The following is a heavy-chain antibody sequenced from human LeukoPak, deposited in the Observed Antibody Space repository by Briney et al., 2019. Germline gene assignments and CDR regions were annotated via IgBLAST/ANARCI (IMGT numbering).Heavy chain of an antibody. V-gene: IGHV4-39*01. Sequence: SETLSLTCTISGGFISSSSYYWGWIRQPPGKGLEWIGDIYYSGSTYYNPALKSRVSMSIDTSKNQFSMELRSVAAADTALYYCARRRYYDSTGYLEWGQGTLVTVTS. CDR2: IYYSGST. CDR3: ARRRYYDSTGYLE. CDR1: GGFISSSSYY. J-gene: IGHJ1*01. D-gene: IGHD3-22*01.